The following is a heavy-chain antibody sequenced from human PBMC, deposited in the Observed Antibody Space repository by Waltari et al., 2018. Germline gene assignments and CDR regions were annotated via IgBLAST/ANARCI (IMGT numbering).Heavy chain of an antibody. D-gene: IGHD1-26*01. CDR1: GGSFGTYG. Sequence: QVHLVQSGAEVRKPGSSVKVSCEASGGSFGTYGISWVRQAPGQGLEWMAGIIPNFGTPNYAQKFQGRVTVAADELTTTVYMELSSLRSDDTAVYFCAKRIVGGPFDVWGQGTMVTVSS. CDR2: IIPNFGTP. J-gene: IGHJ3*01. V-gene: IGHV1-69*12. CDR3: AKRIVGGPFDV.